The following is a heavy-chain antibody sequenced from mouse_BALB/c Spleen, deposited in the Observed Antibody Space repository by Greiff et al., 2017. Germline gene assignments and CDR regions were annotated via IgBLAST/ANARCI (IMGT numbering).Heavy chain of an antibody. CDR3: ARQGIYYDYDGWYFDV. J-gene: IGHJ1*01. CDR1: GFTFSSYT. D-gene: IGHD2-4*01. CDR2: ISNGGGST. V-gene: IGHV5-12-2*01. Sequence: VQLKESGGGLVQPGGSLKLSCAASGFTFSSYTMSWVRQTPEKRLEWVAYISNGGGSTYYPDTVKGRFTISRDNAKNTLYLQMSSLKSEDTAMYYCARQGIYYDYDGWYFDVWGAGTTVTVSS.